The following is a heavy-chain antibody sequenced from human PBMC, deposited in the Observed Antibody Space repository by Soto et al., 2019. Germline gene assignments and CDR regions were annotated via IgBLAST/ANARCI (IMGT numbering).Heavy chain of an antibody. Sequence: DVQLLESGGGLVQPGGSLRLSCAASGFTFSSYAMSWVRQAPGKGLAWVSSLTGSGGSTYYADSVKGRFTISRDNSRDALYLQMTSLRAADTAVYYCAGGGTSGTDAFDIWGQGTLVTVSS. V-gene: IGHV3-23*01. D-gene: IGHD2-8*01. CDR2: LTGSGGST. CDR1: GFTFSSYA. J-gene: IGHJ3*02. CDR3: AGGGTSGTDAFDI.